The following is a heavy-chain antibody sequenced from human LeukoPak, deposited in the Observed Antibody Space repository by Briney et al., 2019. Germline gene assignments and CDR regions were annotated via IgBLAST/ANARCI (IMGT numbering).Heavy chain of an antibody. Sequence: SETLSLTCTVCGGPISSYYWCWIRQPAGKGLEWVGRIYTSGSTNYNPSLKSRVTMSVDTSKNQFSLKLSSVTAADTAVYYCARDLLRFGELARWFDPRGQGTLVTVSS. CDR2: IYTSGST. CDR1: GGPISSYY. V-gene: IGHV4-4*07. J-gene: IGHJ5*02. D-gene: IGHD3-10*01. CDR3: ARDLLRFGELARWFDP.